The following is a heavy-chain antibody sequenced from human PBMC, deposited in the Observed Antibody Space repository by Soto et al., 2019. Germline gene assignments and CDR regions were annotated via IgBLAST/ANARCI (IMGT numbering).Heavy chain of an antibody. V-gene: IGHV4-59*11. CDR1: GGSISSHY. Sequence: QVQLQESGPGLVKPSETLSLTCVVSGGSISSHYWSWIRQPPGSGLEWIGFVHYSGSTNYSPPLKSRVTMSIDTSKNQFSLNLSSVTAADTAFYFCARRDYSTSSLGPFDYWGQGILVTVSS. CDR3: ARRDYSTSSLGPFDY. D-gene: IGHD6-6*01. CDR2: VHYSGST. J-gene: IGHJ4*02.